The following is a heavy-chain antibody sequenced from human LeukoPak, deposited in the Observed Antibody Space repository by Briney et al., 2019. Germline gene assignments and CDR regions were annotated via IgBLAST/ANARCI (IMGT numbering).Heavy chain of an antibody. V-gene: IGHV4-59*01. CDR1: GGSIRSYH. CDR3: ARARPGNDGGNFDY. D-gene: IGHD1-1*01. J-gene: IGHJ4*02. Sequence: MPSETLSLTCTVPGGSIRSYHWSWSRQPPGKGLEWIGFIYYSGDTYYNPSLKSRVTISVDTSKNQFSLKLSSVTAADTAVYYCARARPGNDGGNFDYWGQGTLVTVSS. CDR2: IYYSGDT.